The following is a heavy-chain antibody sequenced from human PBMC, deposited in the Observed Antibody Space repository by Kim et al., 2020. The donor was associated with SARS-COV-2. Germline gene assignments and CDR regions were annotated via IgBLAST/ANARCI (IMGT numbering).Heavy chain of an antibody. J-gene: IGHJ4*02. CDR2: IKAGRGDT. CDR1: GYTLTSHS. CDR3: ARDRARELIDY. Sequence: SVKVSCKTSGYTLTSHSMHWVRQAPDQRFEWMGWIKAGRGDTKYSQNFQGRVTITWDTSASTVYMELNSLTSADTAVYYCARDRARELIDYWGQGTLVTVSS. D-gene: IGHD3-10*01. V-gene: IGHV1-3*01.